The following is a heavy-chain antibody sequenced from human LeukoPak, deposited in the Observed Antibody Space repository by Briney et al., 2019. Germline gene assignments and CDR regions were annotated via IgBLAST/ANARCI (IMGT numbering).Heavy chain of an antibody. CDR3: TTGFSTGN. D-gene: IGHD2/OR15-2a*01. CDR1: GITVSDAW. CDR2: IKSKTDGGAT. V-gene: IGHV3-15*01. Sequence: GGSLRLSCAASGITVSDAWMSWVRQAPGKGLEWVGRIKSKTDGGATDYAAPVKGRFTVSRDDSKNTLYLQMNSLRTEDTALYYCTTGFSTGNWGQGTLVTVSS. J-gene: IGHJ4*02.